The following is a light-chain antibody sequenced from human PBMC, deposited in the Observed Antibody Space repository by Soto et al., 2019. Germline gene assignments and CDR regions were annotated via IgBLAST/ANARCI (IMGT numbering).Light chain of an antibody. V-gene: IGKV1-5*01. CDR2: DAS. CDR3: QQYNSYPT. J-gene: IGKJ4*01. CDR1: QRITTW. Sequence: DIQMTQSPSTLSASVGDRVTITCRASQRITTWLAWYQQKPGQAPNLLIHDASTLEPGVPSRFRGSGSGTVFTLTSSNLQPDDLATYYCQQYNSYPTFGGGTKVDIK.